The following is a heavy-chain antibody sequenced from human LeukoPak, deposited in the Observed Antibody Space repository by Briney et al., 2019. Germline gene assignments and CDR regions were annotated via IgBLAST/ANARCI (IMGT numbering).Heavy chain of an antibody. CDR2: ISSSSSNM. CDR3: AREYSSSSGRSFDY. D-gene: IGHD6-6*01. Sequence: GGSLRLSCAASGFTFSSYSMNWVRQAPGKGLEWVSYISSSSSNMYYADSVKGRFTISRDSAKNSLYLQMNSLRAEDTAVYYCAREYSSSSGRSFDYWGQGTLVTVSS. CDR1: GFTFSSYS. V-gene: IGHV3-48*01. J-gene: IGHJ4*02.